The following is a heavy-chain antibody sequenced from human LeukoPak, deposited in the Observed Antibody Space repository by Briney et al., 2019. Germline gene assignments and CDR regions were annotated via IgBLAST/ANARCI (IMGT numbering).Heavy chain of an antibody. CDR2: IIPIFGTA. J-gene: IGHJ2*01. D-gene: IGHD3-9*01. CDR3: ARQYIEILTGYHRAELYWYFDL. Sequence: SVKVSCKASGGTFSSYAISWVRQAPGQGLEWMGGIIPIFGTANYAQKFQGRVTITADKSTSTAYMELSSLRSEDTAVYYCARQYIEILTGYHRAELYWYFDLWGRGTLVTVSS. CDR1: GGTFSSYA. V-gene: IGHV1-69*06.